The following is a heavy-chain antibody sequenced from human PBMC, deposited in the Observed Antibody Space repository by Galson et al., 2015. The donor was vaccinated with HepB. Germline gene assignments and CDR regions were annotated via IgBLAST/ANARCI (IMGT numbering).Heavy chain of an antibody. CDR3: AAVYRYGYGFDY. CDR2: IVGGSGNT. CDR1: GFTFSSSD. V-gene: IGHV1-58*02. D-gene: IGHD5-12*01. J-gene: IGHJ4*02. Sequence: SVKVSCKASGFTFSSSDMQWVRQARGRRLEWIGGIVGGSGNTNYAQRFQGRVTITRDMSTSTVYMYLSSLQSEDTAVYYCAAVYRYGYGFDYWGQGTLVTVSS.